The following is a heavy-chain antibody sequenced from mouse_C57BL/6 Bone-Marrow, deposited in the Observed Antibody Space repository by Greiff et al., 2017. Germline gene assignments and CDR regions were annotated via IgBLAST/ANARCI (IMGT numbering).Heavy chain of an antibody. Sequence: QVQLQQSGPGLVQPSQSLSITCTVSGFSLTSYGVHWVRQSPGKGLEWLGVIWSGGSPDYNAAFISRLSISKDNSKSQVFFKMTSLQADDTAIYYCARNWGDGYLLYFDYWGQGTTLTVSS. CDR2: IWSGGSP. CDR3: ARNWGDGYLLYFDY. D-gene: IGHD2-3*01. CDR1: GFSLTSYG. J-gene: IGHJ2*01. V-gene: IGHV2-2*01.